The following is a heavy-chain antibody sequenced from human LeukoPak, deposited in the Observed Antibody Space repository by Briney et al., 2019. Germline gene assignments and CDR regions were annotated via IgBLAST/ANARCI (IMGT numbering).Heavy chain of an antibody. CDR2: IYYSGST. Sequence: SSETLSLTCTVSGDSISSSSYYWGWIRQPPGKGLEWIGSIYYSGSTYYNPSLKSRVTISVDTSKNQFSLKLSSVTAADTAVYYCARDGLGAATALSDYWGQGTLVTVSS. D-gene: IGHD1-26*01. J-gene: IGHJ4*02. V-gene: IGHV4-39*07. CDR3: ARDGLGAATALSDY. CDR1: GDSISSSSYY.